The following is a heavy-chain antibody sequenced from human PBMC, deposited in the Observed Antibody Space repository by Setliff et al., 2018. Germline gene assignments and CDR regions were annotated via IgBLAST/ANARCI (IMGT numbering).Heavy chain of an antibody. CDR3: ATPRSGIIDAFDI. CDR2: ISAYNGNT. D-gene: IGHD2-15*01. CDR1: GYTFSTYG. Sequence: ASVKVSCKDSGYTFSTYGISWVRQAPGQGLEWMGWISAYNGNTNYAQRFQGRVTMTEXXXTDTAYMELSSLRSEDTAVYYCATPRSGIIDAFDIWGQGTMVTVSS. J-gene: IGHJ3*02. V-gene: IGHV1-18*01.